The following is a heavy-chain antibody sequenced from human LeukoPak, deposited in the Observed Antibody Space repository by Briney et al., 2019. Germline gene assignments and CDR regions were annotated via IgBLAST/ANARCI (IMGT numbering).Heavy chain of an antibody. V-gene: IGHV3-53*01. D-gene: IGHD3-16*02. CDR2: IYSGGST. Sequence: GGSLRLSCAASGFTVSSNYMSWVRQAPGKGLEWVSVIYSGGSTYYADSVKGRFTISRDNSKNTLYLQMNSLRAEDTAVYYCARTTYDYVWGSYRYTGFDYWGQGTLVTVSS. J-gene: IGHJ4*02. CDR1: GFTVSSNY. CDR3: ARTTYDYVWGSYRYTGFDY.